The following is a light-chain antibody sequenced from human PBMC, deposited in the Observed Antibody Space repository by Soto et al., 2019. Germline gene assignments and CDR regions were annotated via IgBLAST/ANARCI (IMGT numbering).Light chain of an antibody. V-gene: IGKV3-20*01. J-gene: IGKJ1*01. CDR3: QDYGSSAPWT. CDR1: QNIRGNE. Sequence: EVVLTQSPGTLSLSPGERATLSCRASQNIRGNELAWYQQKPGQAPRLLIYRGSSRATGIPDRFSGRGSGKDFTLNNSRLEPEDFAVYYCQDYGSSAPWTFGQGTKVEIK. CDR2: RGS.